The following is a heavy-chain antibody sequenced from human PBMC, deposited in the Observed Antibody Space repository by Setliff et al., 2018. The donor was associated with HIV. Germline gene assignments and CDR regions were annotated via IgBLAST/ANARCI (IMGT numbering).Heavy chain of an antibody. CDR2: INHSGNT. Sequence: ETLSLTCAVYGGSFSGYYWSWIRQPPGKGLEWIGEINHSGNTNYNPSLKSRVTISVDTSKNQFSLNLTSVTAADTAVYYCARGNYYNMWADPFDYWGQGTLVTVSS. V-gene: IGHV4-34*01. D-gene: IGHD3-9*01. CDR1: GGSFSGYY. CDR3: ARGNYYNMWADPFDY. J-gene: IGHJ4*02.